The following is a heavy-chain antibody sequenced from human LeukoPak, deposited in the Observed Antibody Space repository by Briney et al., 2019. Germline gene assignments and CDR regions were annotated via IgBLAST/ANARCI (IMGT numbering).Heavy chain of an antibody. CDR2: IYYSGST. D-gene: IGHD2-2*01. Sequence: SETLSLTCTVSGGSISSYFWSWIRQPPGKGLEWIGYIYYSGSTNYNPSLKSRVTISVDTSKNQFSLKLSSVTAADTAVYYCAREGFRYCSSTSCYLGEDAFDIWGQGTMVSVSS. J-gene: IGHJ3*02. V-gene: IGHV4-59*01. CDR1: GGSISSYF. CDR3: AREGFRYCSSTSCYLGEDAFDI.